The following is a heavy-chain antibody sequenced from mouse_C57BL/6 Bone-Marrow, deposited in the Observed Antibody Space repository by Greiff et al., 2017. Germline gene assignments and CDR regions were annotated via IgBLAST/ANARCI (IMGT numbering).Heavy chain of an antibody. CDR1: GYTFTSYW. D-gene: IGHD2-3*01. J-gene: IGHJ3*01. CDR2: IDPSVSYT. Sequence: QVQLQQPGAELVRPGTSVKLSCKASGYTFTSYWMHWVKQRPGQGLEWIGVIDPSVSYTNYNQKFKGKATLTVDTSSSTAYMQLSSLTSEDSAVYYCARFDGPFAYWGQGTLVTVSA. CDR3: ARFDGPFAY. V-gene: IGHV1-59*01.